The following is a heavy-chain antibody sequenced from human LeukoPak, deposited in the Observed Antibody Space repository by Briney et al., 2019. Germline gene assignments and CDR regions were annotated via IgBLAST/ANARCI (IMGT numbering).Heavy chain of an antibody. J-gene: IGHJ4*02. CDR3: ARGGLRYFDSGGSPNDY. CDR1: GGSISSYY. D-gene: IGHD3-9*01. V-gene: IGHV4-59*08. CDR2: IYYSGGT. Sequence: SETLSLTCTVSGGSISSYYWSWIRQPPGKGLEWIGYIYYSGGTNYNPSLKSRVTISVDTSKNQFSLKLSSVTAADTAVYYCARGGLRYFDSGGSPNDYWGQGTLVTVSS.